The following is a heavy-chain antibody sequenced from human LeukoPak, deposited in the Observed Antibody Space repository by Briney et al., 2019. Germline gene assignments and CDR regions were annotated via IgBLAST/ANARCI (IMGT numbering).Heavy chain of an antibody. V-gene: IGHV3-15*05. D-gene: IGHD3-10*01. Sequence: GGSLRLSCVDSGFTFTNAWMSWVRQAPGKGLEWIGRIKSKTDGETTNYAEPVRGRFTISRDDSKSAVYLQMNSLKIEDTAVYYCTTDLGTYYHGSQRLIPINYWGQGTLVTVSS. CDR2: IKSKTDGETT. J-gene: IGHJ4*02. CDR3: TTDLGTYYHGSQRLIPINY. CDR1: GFTFTNAW.